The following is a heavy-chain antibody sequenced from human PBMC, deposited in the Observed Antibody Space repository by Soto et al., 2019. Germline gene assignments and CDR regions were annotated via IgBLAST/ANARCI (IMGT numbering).Heavy chain of an antibody. CDR2: IIPMFGTA. CDR3: XXXXXLXXRRINNGYSG. J-gene: IGHJ4*02. D-gene: IGHD3-22*01. CDR1: GGTFSTYA. V-gene: IGHV1-69*12. Sequence: QVQLVQSGAEVKKPESSVKVSCKAPGGTFSTYAISWVRQAPGQGLEWMGGIIPMFGTANYAQRFQDRVTITADESTNTXXMXXXSLXXXDTXXXFXXXXXXLXXRRINNGYSGWGQGTLVTVSS.